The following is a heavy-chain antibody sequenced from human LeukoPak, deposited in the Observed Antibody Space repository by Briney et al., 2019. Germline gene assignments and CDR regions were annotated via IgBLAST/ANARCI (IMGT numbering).Heavy chain of an antibody. CDR1: GGSISSGGYY. Sequence: SQTLSLTCTVSGGSISSGGYYWSWIRQHPGRGLEWIGYIYYSGSTYYNPSLKSRVTISVHTSKNQFSLKLSSVTAADTAVYYCARGGYREVRDPFDYWGQGTLVTVSS. CDR3: ARGGYREVRDPFDY. CDR2: IYYSGST. V-gene: IGHV4-31*03. J-gene: IGHJ4*02. D-gene: IGHD2-2*02.